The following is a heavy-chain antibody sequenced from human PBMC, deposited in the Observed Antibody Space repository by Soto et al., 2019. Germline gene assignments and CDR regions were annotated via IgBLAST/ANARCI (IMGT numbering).Heavy chain of an antibody. J-gene: IGHJ4*02. CDR3: AKDQGSSWYEIDY. CDR2: ISGSGGST. CDR1: GFTFSNYA. V-gene: IGHV3-23*01. Sequence: EVQLLESGGGLVQPGGSLRLSCAASGFTFSNYAVTWFRQATVKGLEWFSTISGSGGSTYYADSVKGRFTISRDNSKNTLYRQMNSLRAEDTAVYYCAKDQGSSWYEIDYWGQGTLVTVSS. D-gene: IGHD6-13*01.